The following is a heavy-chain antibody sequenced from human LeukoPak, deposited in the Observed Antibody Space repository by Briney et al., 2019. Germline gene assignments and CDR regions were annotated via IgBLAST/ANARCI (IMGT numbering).Heavy chain of an antibody. D-gene: IGHD2-2*02. CDR2: ISSSSSTI. J-gene: IGHJ4*02. CDR1: GFTFSSYS. V-gene: IGHV3-48*02. CDR3: ARGAARYCSSTSCYTTFDY. Sequence: GGSLRLSCAASGFTFSSYSMTWVRQAPGKGLEWVSYISSSSSTIYYADSVKGRFTISRDNAKNSLYLQMNSLRDEDTAVYYCARGAARYCSSTSCYTTFDYWGQGTLVTVSS.